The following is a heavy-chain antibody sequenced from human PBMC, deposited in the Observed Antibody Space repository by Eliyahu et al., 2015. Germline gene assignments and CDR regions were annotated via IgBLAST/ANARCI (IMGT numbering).Heavy chain of an antibody. V-gene: IGHV3-74*03. CDR2: INSDGTTT. CDR3: ARAREERLPAAMGGY. Sequence: EVQLVESGGGLVQPGGSLGLSCAASGFXXSTXWMHWVRQAPGKGLVWVSRINSDGTTTTYADSVTGRFTISRDNAKNTLYLQMNSLRDEDTAVYYCARAREERLPAAMGGYWGQGTLVTVSS. CDR1: GFXXSTXW. D-gene: IGHD2-2*01. J-gene: IGHJ4*02.